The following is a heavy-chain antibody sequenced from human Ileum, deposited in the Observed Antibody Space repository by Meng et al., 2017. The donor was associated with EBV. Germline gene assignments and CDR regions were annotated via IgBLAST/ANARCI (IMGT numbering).Heavy chain of an antibody. V-gene: IGHV4-34*02. CDR1: GGFFSGYY. Sequence: QVQLQQWGAGLLKPSEXLSLTCAVYGGFFSGYYWSWIRQSPGKGLEWIGDFYSGITSFNPSLEGRVAISVDTSRNQFSLIMTSVTAADTAVYYCARAGYSTGWEGLWFDPWGHGTLVTVSS. J-gene: IGHJ5*02. D-gene: IGHD2-8*02. CDR3: ARAGYSTGWEGLWFDP. CDR2: FYSGIT.